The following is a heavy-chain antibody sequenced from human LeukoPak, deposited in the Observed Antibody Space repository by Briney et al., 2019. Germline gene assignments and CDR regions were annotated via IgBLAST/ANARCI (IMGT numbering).Heavy chain of an antibody. CDR2: INPNSGGT. CDR3: ARPAYYYDSSGYTEYFQH. Sequence: ASVKVPCKASGYTFTGYYMHWVRQAPGQGLEWMGWINPNSGGTNYAQKFQGRVTMTRDTSISTAYMELSRLRSDDTAVYYCARPAYYYDSSGYTEYFQHWGQGTLVTVSS. V-gene: IGHV1-2*02. J-gene: IGHJ1*01. CDR1: GYTFTGYY. D-gene: IGHD3-22*01.